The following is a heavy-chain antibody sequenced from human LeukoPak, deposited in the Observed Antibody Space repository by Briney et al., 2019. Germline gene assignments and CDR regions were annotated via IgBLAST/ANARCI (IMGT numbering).Heavy chain of an antibody. CDR2: IYSGGST. Sequence: GGSLRLSCAASGFTVSSNYMSWVRQAPGKGLEWVSLIYSGGSTYYADSVKGRFTISKDKSKNTLSLQMNSLRTEDTAVYYCARDYCGGDCYVDYWGQGTLVTVSS. CDR1: GFTVSSNY. V-gene: IGHV3-53*01. CDR3: ARDYCGGDCYVDY. J-gene: IGHJ4*02. D-gene: IGHD2-21*02.